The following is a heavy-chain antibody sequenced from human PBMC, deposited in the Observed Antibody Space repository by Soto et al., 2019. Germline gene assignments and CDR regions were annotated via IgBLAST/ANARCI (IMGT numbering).Heavy chain of an antibody. D-gene: IGHD6-6*01. CDR2: IYDIGSA. CDR3: ARASSSSSAIDY. Sequence: QVQLQESGPGLVKPSQTLSLTCTVSGESISSGGYYWSWIRQHPGKGLEWIGYIYDIGSAYYNPSLKSRVSISMDTSKNQFAMRLSSATAADTAVYYCARASSSSSAIDYWGQGTLITVSS. J-gene: IGHJ4*02. CDR1: GESISSGGYY. V-gene: IGHV4-31*03.